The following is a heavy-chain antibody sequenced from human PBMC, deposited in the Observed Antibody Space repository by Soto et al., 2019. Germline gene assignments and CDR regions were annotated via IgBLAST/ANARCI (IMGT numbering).Heavy chain of an antibody. CDR1: GGSISSFF. V-gene: IGHV4-59*08. J-gene: IGHJ4*02. D-gene: IGHD3-16*01. CDR2: VSNSGNT. Sequence: PSETLSLTCTVSGGSISSFFWSWIRQPPGKGLEWIGYVSNSGNTNYNPSLKSRVIISVDTSKKQFSLRLTSVTAADTAVYYCARHISRLSDFDYWGQGTLVTVSS. CDR3: ARHISRLSDFDY.